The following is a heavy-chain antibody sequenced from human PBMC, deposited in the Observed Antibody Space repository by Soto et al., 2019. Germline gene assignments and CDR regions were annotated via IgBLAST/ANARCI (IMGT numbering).Heavy chain of an antibody. CDR3: AKHQNGKRGQYQYYGMDV. CDR2: INNDNGNT. V-gene: IGHV1-3*04. Sequence: VHLVQSGAEVKKPGASVKVSCKASGYTFTDYDMHWVRQAPGQSLEGVGWINNDNGNTEYSKKLEERVPITRDTSATTVYMELTSLRSEDTAVYYCAKHQNGKRGQYQYYGMDVWGQGTMVIVSS. J-gene: IGHJ6*02. D-gene: IGHD3-16*01. CDR1: GYTFTDYD.